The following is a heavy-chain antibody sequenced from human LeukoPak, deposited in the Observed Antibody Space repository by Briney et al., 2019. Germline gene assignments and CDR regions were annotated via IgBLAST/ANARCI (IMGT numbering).Heavy chain of an antibody. CDR1: GYTFTGYY. CDR3: AREGYDSNDYHYYYYGMDV. J-gene: IGHJ6*02. Sequence: ASVKVSCKASGYTFTGYYMHWVRQAPGQGLEWMGWINPNSGGTNYAQKFQGRVTMTRDTSINTAYMELTRLTSDDTAVYHCAREGYDSNDYHYYYYGMDVWGQGTTVTVSS. D-gene: IGHD3-22*01. V-gene: IGHV1-2*02. CDR2: INPNSGGT.